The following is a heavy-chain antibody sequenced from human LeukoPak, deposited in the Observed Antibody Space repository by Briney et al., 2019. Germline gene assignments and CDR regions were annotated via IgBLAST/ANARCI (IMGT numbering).Heavy chain of an antibody. J-gene: IGHJ5*02. CDR2: IYYSGST. V-gene: IGHV4-39*01. CDR3: ARHRTSTGSSRWYWRGYNWFDP. CDR1: CGSISSSRYY. D-gene: IGHD6-13*01. Sequence: PSETLSLTCTVSCGSISSSRYYWGWIRQPPGKGLEWVGRIYYSGSTYYTPSLKRRVTISLDTSKNQFSLTLSSVSAAHTHVYYCARHRTSTGSSRWYWRGYNWFDPWGQGTLVTVSS.